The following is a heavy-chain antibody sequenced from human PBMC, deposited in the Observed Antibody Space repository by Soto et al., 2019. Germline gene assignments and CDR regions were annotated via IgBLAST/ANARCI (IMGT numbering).Heavy chain of an antibody. Sequence: ASVKVSFKASGYTFTSYDINWVRQATGQGLEWMGWMNPNSGNTGYAQKFQGRVTMTRNTSISTAYMELSSLRSEDTAVYYCARGHSSSDDAFDIWGQGTMVTVSS. J-gene: IGHJ3*02. CDR1: GYTFTSYD. CDR3: ARGHSSSDDAFDI. CDR2: MNPNSGNT. V-gene: IGHV1-8*01. D-gene: IGHD6-6*01.